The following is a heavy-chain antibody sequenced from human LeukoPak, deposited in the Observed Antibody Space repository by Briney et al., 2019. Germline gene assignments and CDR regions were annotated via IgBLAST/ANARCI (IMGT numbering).Heavy chain of an antibody. CDR1: GFTFDDYA. Sequence: GGSLRLSCAASGFTFDDYAMHWVRQVPGKGLEWVSGISWNGAKILYADSVKGRFTISRDNGKNSLYLQMNSLRAEDTAVYYCARDRAYYYDSSGYYGDYYYYYGMDVWGQGTTVTVSS. V-gene: IGHV3-9*01. D-gene: IGHD3-22*01. CDR3: ARDRAYYYDSSGYYGDYYYYYGMDV. J-gene: IGHJ6*02. CDR2: ISWNGAKI.